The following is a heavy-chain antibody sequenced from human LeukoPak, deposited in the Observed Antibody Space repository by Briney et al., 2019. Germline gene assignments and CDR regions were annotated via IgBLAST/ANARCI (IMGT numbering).Heavy chain of an antibody. CDR3: ARIDRYHGSGDY. Sequence: ASVKVSCKASGYTVTSYDINWVRQATGQGLEWMGWMNPNSGNTGYAQKFQGRVTMTRNTSISTAYMELRSLRSDDTAVYYCARIDRYHGSGDYWGQGTLVTVSS. D-gene: IGHD3-10*01. CDR2: MNPNSGNT. V-gene: IGHV1-8*01. CDR1: GYTVTSYD. J-gene: IGHJ4*02.